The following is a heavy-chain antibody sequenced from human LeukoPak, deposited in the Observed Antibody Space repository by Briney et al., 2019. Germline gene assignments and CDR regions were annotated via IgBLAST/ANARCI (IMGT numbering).Heavy chain of an antibody. CDR2: IYYSGST. CDR3: ARTLKSYGYRSGFDY. J-gene: IGHJ4*02. D-gene: IGHD5-18*01. Sequence: SETLSLTCAVSGYSISSSNWWGWIRQPPGKGLEWIGYIYYSGSTYYNPSPKSRVTMSVDTSKNQFSLKLSSVTAVDTAVYYCARTLKSYGYRSGFDYWGQGTLVTVSS. CDR1: GYSISSSNW. V-gene: IGHV4-28*01.